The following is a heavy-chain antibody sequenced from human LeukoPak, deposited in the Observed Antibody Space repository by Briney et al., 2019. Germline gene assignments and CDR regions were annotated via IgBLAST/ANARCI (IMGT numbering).Heavy chain of an antibody. CDR1: GFTFSSYS. CDR3: ARGPRGKYSSSWYGY. Sequence: IPGGSLRLSCAASGFTFSSYSMNWVRQAPGKGLEWVSSISSSSSYIYYADSVKGRFTISRDNAKNPLYLQMNSLRAEDTAVYYCARGPRGKYSSSWYGYWGQGTLVTVSS. CDR2: ISSSSSYI. V-gene: IGHV3-21*01. D-gene: IGHD6-13*01. J-gene: IGHJ4*02.